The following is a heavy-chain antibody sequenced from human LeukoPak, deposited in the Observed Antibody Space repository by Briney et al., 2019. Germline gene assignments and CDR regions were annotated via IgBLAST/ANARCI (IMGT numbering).Heavy chain of an antibody. V-gene: IGHV3-23*01. CDR3: AKAQGRVQLERRGLRLDL. J-gene: IGHJ2*01. Sequence: GGSLRLSCAASGFTFSSYAMSWVRQAPGKGLEWVSAISGSGGSTYYADSVKGRFTISRDNSKNTLYLQMNSLRAEDTAVYYCAKAQGRVQLERRGLRLDLWGRGTLVTVSS. CDR1: GFTFSSYA. D-gene: IGHD1-1*01. CDR2: ISGSGGST.